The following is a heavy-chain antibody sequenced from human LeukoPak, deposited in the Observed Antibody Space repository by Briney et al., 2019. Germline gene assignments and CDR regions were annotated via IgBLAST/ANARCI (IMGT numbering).Heavy chain of an antibody. CDR3: ARLRLSGGSFSVGWFDP. V-gene: IGHV4-4*02. CDR1: DEVITSNNW. Sequence: SGTLSLSCTVSDEVITSNNWWSWVRQSPGKGLEWIGEIFHSGTTRYKASLESRVTMLLDKSKNQFSLRLNSVTAADTAVYFCARLRLSGGSFSVGWFDPWGQGIQVTVSS. CDR2: IFHSGTT. J-gene: IGHJ5*02. D-gene: IGHD1-26*01.